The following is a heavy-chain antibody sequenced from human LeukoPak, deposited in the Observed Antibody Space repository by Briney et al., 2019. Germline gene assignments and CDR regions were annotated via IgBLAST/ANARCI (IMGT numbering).Heavy chain of an antibody. V-gene: IGHV3-7*01. CDR1: GFTFSSYW. D-gene: IGHD2-2*01. CDR3: ARLSRGYCSSTTCYFYMDV. J-gene: IGHJ6*03. CDR2: IKQDGSEK. Sequence: GGSLRLSCAASGFTFSSYWMSWVRQAPGKGLEWVANIKQDGSEKYYVDSVKGRFTISRDNSKNTLYLQMNSLRAEDTAVYYCARLSRGYCSSTTCYFYMDVWGKGTTVTVSS.